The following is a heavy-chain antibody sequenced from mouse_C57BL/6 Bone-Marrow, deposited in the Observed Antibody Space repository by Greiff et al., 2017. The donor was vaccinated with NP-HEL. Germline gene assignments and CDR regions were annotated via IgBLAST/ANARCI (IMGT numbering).Heavy chain of an antibody. CDR1: GFTFSSYG. CDR3: ARQNYSNYEFAY. CDR2: ISSGGSYT. V-gene: IGHV5-6*01. D-gene: IGHD2-5*01. J-gene: IGHJ3*01. Sequence: EVKLVESGGDLVKPGGSLKLSCAASGFTFSSYGMSWVRQTPDKRLEWVATISSGGSYTYYPDSVKGRFTISRDNAKNTLYLQMSSLKSEDTAMYYCARQNYSNYEFAYWGQGTLVTVSA.